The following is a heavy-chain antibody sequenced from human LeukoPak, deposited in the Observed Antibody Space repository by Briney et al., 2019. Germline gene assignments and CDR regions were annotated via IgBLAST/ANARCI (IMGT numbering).Heavy chain of an antibody. Sequence: QPGGSLRLSCAASGFTVSSNYMSWVRQAPGKGLEWVSVIYSGGSTYYADSVKGRFTISRDNSKNTLYLQMNSLRAEDTAVYYCARVRNNDHFGSGFDYWGQGTLVTVSS. CDR3: ARVRNNDHFGSGFDY. D-gene: IGHD3-10*01. CDR1: GFTVSSNY. CDR2: IYSGGST. J-gene: IGHJ4*02. V-gene: IGHV3-53*01.